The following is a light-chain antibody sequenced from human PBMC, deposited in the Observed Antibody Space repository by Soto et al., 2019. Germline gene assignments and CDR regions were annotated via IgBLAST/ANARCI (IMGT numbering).Light chain of an antibody. Sequence: QSALTQSASVSGSPGQSITISCTGTSSEFGTYSVVSWYQQHPGKAPKLLIYEGTKRPSGVSNRFSASESGNTASLTISGLQAEDEDVYCCHSYARSTLVFGGGTKLTVL. CDR3: HSYARSTLV. V-gene: IGLV2-23*01. J-gene: IGLJ3*02. CDR1: SSEFGTYSV. CDR2: EGT.